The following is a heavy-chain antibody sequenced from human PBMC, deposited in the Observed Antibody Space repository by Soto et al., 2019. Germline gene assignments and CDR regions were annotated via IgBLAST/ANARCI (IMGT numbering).Heavy chain of an antibody. Sequence: QVQLQESGPGLVKPSQTLSLTCTVSGGSISSDGSYWSWIRQHPGKGLEWIGYIYYSGSTYYNTSLMSRLTISVDTSKNQFSLKLSSVTAADTAVYYCAREAISSRAFDIWGQGTMVTVSS. D-gene: IGHD6-6*01. J-gene: IGHJ3*02. CDR1: GGSISSDGSY. CDR3: AREAISSRAFDI. V-gene: IGHV4-31*03. CDR2: IYYSGST.